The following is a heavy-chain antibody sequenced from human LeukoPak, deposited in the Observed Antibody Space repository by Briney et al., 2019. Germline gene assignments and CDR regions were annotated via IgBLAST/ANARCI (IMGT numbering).Heavy chain of an antibody. CDR3: VTSESQTRFDY. D-gene: IGHD1/OR15-1a*01. Sequence: LGESLKISCKGSGYSFTSYWIGWVRQMPGKGLEWMGIFFPGDSETIYSPSFQGHVTISADKSINTAYLQWSSLKASDTARCYCVTSESQTRFDYWGQGTLVIVSS. J-gene: IGHJ4*02. CDR1: GYSFTSYW. V-gene: IGHV5-51*01. CDR2: FFPGDSET.